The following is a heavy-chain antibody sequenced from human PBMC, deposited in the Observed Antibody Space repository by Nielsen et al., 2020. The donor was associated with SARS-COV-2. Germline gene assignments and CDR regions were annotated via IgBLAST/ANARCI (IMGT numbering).Heavy chain of an antibody. J-gene: IGHJ3*02. CDR3: ARESVTGTDAFDI. D-gene: IGHD6-19*01. Sequence: GGSLRLSCAASGFAFSDSTMHWVRQASGKGLEWVGRIRSKANDYETVYAASVKGRFTISRDNAENSLSLQMNSLRAEDTAVYYCARESVTGTDAFDIWGQGTMVTVSS. CDR1: GFAFSDST. V-gene: IGHV3-73*01. CDR2: IRSKANDYET.